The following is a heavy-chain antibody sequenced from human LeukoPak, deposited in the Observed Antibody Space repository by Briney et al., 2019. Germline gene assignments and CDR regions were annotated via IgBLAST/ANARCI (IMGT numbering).Heavy chain of an antibody. CDR1: GFTFSNYW. J-gene: IGHJ4*02. D-gene: IGHD2-8*01. Sequence: PGGSLRLSCAASGFTFSNYWMHWVRQAPGKGLVWVSRLSSDGRDPSHADSVKGRFTISRDNAKNTLYMQMNSLRAEDTAVYYCARGVYEEDVNYWGQGTLVTVSS. V-gene: IGHV3-74*01. CDR2: LSSDGRDP. CDR3: ARGVYEEDVNY.